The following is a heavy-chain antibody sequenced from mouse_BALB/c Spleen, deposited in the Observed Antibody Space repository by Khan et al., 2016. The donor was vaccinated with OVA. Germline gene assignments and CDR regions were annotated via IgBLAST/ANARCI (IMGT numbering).Heavy chain of an antibody. CDR2: IWSGGST. D-gene: IGHD2-12*01. CDR3: ARHSYRYDFTY. Sequence: QVQLKQSGPGLVQPSQSLSITCTVSGFSLTTYGIHWVRQSPGKGLEWLGVIWSGGSTDYNAPFISRLSISPDNSKSQVFLEMNRLQADDTAIYYCARHSYRYDFTYWGQGTLVTVSA. CDR1: GFSLTTYG. V-gene: IGHV2-2*01. J-gene: IGHJ3*01.